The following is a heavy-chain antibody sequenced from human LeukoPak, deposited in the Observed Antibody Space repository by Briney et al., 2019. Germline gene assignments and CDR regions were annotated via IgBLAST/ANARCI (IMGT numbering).Heavy chain of an antibody. J-gene: IGHJ4*02. V-gene: IGHV3-21*04. CDR3: ARDKGDYHTSGSLFIF. D-gene: IGHD3-22*01. CDR1: GFTFSSYM. CDR2: INSGSTYT. Sequence: GRSLRLSCAASGFTFSSYMMNWARQAPGKGLEWVSSINSGSTYTYYTESVKGRFTISRDNAKNSLYLQMNSLRAEDTAVYYCARDKGDYHTSGSLFIFGGQGTLVTVSS.